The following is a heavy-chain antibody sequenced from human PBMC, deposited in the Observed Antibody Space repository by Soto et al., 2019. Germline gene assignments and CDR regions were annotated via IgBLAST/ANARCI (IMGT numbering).Heavy chain of an antibody. V-gene: IGHV3-23*01. CDR2: ISGSGGST. CDR1: GFTFSSYA. J-gene: IGHJ3*02. CDR3: AKDSLTDWVGPDDDAFDI. D-gene: IGHD1-26*01. Sequence: GGSLRLSCAASGFTFSSYAMSWVRQAPGKGLEWVSAISGSGGSTYYADSVKGRFTISRDNSKNTLYLQMNSLRAEDTAVYYCAKDSLTDWVGPDDDAFDIWGQGTMVTVSS.